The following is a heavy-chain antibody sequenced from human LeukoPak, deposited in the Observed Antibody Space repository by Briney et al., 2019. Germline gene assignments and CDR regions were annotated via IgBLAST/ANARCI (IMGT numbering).Heavy chain of an antibody. Sequence: GGSLRLSCAVSGFTFADYAMHWVRQVPGKGLEWVSGINWNSDSIGDADSVKGRFTTSRDNAKNSLYLQMNSLRAEDTAFYYCAINGGGDSGYGNFDYWGQGTLVTVSS. CDR1: GFTFADYA. CDR2: INWNSDSI. V-gene: IGHV3-9*01. J-gene: IGHJ4*02. CDR3: AINGGGDSGYGNFDY. D-gene: IGHD5-12*01.